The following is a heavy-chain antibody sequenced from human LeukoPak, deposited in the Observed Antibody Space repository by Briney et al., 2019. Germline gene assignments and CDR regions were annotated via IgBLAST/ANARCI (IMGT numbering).Heavy chain of an antibody. V-gene: IGHV4-59*08. D-gene: IGHD6-19*01. CDR1: GGSISSYY. Sequence: KPSETLSLTCTVSGGSISSYYWSWIRQPPGKGLEWIGYIYYSGSTNYNPSLKSRVTISVDTSKNQFSLKLSSVTAADTAVYYCARLTASGWSPLFDFWGQGTLVTVSS. J-gene: IGHJ4*02. CDR3: ARLTASGWSPLFDF. CDR2: IYYSGST.